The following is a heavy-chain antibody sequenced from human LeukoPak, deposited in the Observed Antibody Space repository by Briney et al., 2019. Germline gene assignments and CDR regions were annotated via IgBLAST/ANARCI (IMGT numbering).Heavy chain of an antibody. CDR2: ISAYNGNT. Sequence: ASVKVSCKASGYTFSNYRINWVRQAPGQGLEWMGWISAYNGNTNYAQKLQGRVTMTTDTSTSTAYMELRSLRSDDTAVYYCARDPSSSWIRGDFDYWGQGTLVTVSS. CDR3: ARDPSSSWIRGDFDY. V-gene: IGHV1-18*01. D-gene: IGHD6-13*01. CDR1: GYTFSNYR. J-gene: IGHJ4*02.